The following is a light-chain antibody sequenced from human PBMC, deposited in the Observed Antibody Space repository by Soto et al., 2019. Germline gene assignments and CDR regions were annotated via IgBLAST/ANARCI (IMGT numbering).Light chain of an antibody. Sequence: DLQMTQSPSSLSASVGDRVTFTCQASQNINNYLNWYQQKPGKSPRLLIYDASNLETGVPSRFSGSVSETDFTFTISSLQPEDVATYYCQQYDYLPLTFGGGTKVEIK. V-gene: IGKV1-33*01. J-gene: IGKJ4*01. CDR2: DAS. CDR1: QNINNY. CDR3: QQYDYLPLT.